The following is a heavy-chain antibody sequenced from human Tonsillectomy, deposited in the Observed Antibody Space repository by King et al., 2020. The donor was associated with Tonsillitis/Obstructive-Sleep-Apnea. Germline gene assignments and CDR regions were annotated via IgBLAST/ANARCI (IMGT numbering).Heavy chain of an antibody. CDR1: GYTFTNYA. J-gene: IGHJ4*02. CDR2: INAGNANT. V-gene: IGHV1-3*01. Sequence: QLVQSGAEVKKPGASVKVSCKASGYTFTNYAMHWVRQAPGQRLEWMGGINAGNANTEYSQKFQGRVTITRDTSASTAYMGLSSLRSEDTAVYYCARGEISTYYYGSGAGFDYWGQGTLVTVSS. CDR3: ARGEISTYYYGSGAGFDY. D-gene: IGHD3-10*01.